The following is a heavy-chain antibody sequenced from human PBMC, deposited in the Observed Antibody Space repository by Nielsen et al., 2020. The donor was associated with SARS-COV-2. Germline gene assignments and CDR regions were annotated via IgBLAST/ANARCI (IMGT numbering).Heavy chain of an antibody. CDR3: VRGTYYYDSSGYSFDY. CDR2: IYYSGST. V-gene: IGHV4-30-4*01. D-gene: IGHD3-22*01. J-gene: IGHJ4*02. Sequence: WIRQPPGKGLEWIGYIYYSGSTYYNPSLKSRVTISVDTSKNQFSLKLSSVTAADTAVYYCVRGTYYYDSSGYSFDYWGQGTLVTVSS.